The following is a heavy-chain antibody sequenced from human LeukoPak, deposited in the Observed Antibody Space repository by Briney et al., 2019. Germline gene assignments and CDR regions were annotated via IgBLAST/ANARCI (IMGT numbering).Heavy chain of an antibody. Sequence: SETLSLTCAVYGGSFSGYYWSWIRQPPGKGLEWIGEINHSGSTNYNPSHKSRVTISVDTSKNQFSLKLSSVTAADTAVYYCARLRGRQGSGFDPWGQGTLVTVSS. V-gene: IGHV4-34*01. CDR3: ARLRGRQGSGFDP. J-gene: IGHJ5*02. CDR1: GGSFSGYY. CDR2: INHSGST. D-gene: IGHD3-10*01.